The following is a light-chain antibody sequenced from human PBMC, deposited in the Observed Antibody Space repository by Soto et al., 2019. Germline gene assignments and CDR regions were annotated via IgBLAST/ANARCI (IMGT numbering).Light chain of an antibody. CDR2: GTS. Sequence: EIVLTQSPGTLSLSPGGRATLSCRASQSVSSSFLAWYQQKPGQAPRLLIYGTSYRATGIPDRFSGSGSGTDFSRSITTLEPEDFAVYYCQLFAGPPLLTFGGRTKLDI. CDR3: QLFAGPPLLT. V-gene: IGKV3-20*01. J-gene: IGKJ4*01. CDR1: QSVSSSF.